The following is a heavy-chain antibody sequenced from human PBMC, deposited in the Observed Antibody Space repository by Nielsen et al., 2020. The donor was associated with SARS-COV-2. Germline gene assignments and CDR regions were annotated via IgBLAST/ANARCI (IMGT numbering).Heavy chain of an antibody. CDR1: GYTFTGYY. CDR3: ATELLFGHPIAARRDY. V-gene: IGHV1-24*01. CDR2: FDPEDGET. D-gene: IGHD6-13*01. J-gene: IGHJ4*02. Sequence: ASVKVSCKASGYTFTGYYMHWVRQAPGQGLEWMGGFDPEDGETIYAQKFQGRVTMTEDTSTDTAYMELSSLRSEDTAVYYCATELLFGHPIAARRDYWGQGTLVTVSS.